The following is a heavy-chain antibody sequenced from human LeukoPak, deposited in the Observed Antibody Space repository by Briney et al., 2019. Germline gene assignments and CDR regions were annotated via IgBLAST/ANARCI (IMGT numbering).Heavy chain of an antibody. CDR1: GYTFNGYY. V-gene: IGHV1-2*02. D-gene: IGHD3-22*01. CDR2: IIPNSGGT. J-gene: IGHJ4*02. Sequence: ASVKVSCKASGYTFNGYYIHWVRRAPGQGLEWMGWIIPNSGGTNYAQKFQGRVTMARDTAISTAYMELSRLRSDDTAVYYCARGSAYYYGNFDYWGQGTLVTVSS. CDR3: ARGSAYYYGNFDY.